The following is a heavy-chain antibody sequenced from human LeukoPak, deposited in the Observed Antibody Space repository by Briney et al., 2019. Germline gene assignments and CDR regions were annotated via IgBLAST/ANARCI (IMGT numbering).Heavy chain of an antibody. J-gene: IGHJ4*02. CDR1: GFTFSDAY. CDR3: SRHGGTATYFDY. CDR2: IKSKTGGGAT. V-gene: IGHV3-15*01. Sequence: GGSLRLSCAASGFTFSDAYMSWVRQAPGKGPEWVGRIKSKTGGGATDYAAPVKGRFTISRDDSKNTVYLQVNSLTTEDTGVYYCSRHGGTATYFDYWGQGTLVTVS. D-gene: IGHD1-7*01.